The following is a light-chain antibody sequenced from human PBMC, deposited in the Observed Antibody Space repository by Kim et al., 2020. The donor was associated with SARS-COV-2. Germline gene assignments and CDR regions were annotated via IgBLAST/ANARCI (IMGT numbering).Light chain of an antibody. Sequence: SITISCTGTSSDGGGDNYVSWYQQHPGKAPKLMIYDVSDRPSGVSNRFSGSKSGNTASLTISGLQAEDEADYYCSSYTTSSTLDVVFGGGTQLTVL. CDR3: SSYTTSSTLDVV. V-gene: IGLV2-14*03. J-gene: IGLJ2*01. CDR2: DVS. CDR1: SSDGGGDNY.